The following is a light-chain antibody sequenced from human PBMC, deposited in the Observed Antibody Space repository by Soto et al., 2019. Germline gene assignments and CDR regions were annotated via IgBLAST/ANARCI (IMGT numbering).Light chain of an antibody. CDR2: KVS. CDR3: MQGSHWPYT. J-gene: IGKJ2*01. V-gene: IGKV2-30*02. CDR1: QSLVHSDGIFY. Sequence: DVVLTQSPLSLPVTLGQPASICCRSSQSLVHSDGIFYLNWFQQRPGQSPRRLIYKVSNRDYGVPDRFSGSGSGTDFTLEISRVEAEDVGVYYCMQGSHWPYTFGQGTKLEIK.